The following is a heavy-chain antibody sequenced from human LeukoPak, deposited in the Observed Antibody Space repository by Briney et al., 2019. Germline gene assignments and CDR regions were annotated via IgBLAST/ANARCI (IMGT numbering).Heavy chain of an antibody. J-gene: IGHJ4*02. Sequence: GGSLRLSCAASGFTFDDYGMSWVRQAPGKGLVWVSRINSDGSSTSYADSVKGRFTISRDNAKNTLYLQMNILRAEDTAVYYCAKSSGSVLGYFDYWGQGTLVTVSS. CDR1: GFTFDDYG. D-gene: IGHD3-10*01. CDR2: INSDGSST. V-gene: IGHV3-74*01. CDR3: AKSSGSVLGYFDY.